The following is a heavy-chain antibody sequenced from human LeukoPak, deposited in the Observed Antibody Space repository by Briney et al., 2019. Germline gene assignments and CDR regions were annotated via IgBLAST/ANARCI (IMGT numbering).Heavy chain of an antibody. Sequence: GGSLRLSCAASGFILSSSYMSWGRQAPGKELEWVSLIQTNENTYYADSVTGRFTISRDNSKNTLYLEMNSLRAEDTAVYYCARDSYSRDWGQGTLVTVSS. J-gene: IGHJ4*02. V-gene: IGHV3-53*01. D-gene: IGHD3-10*01. CDR2: IQTNENT. CDR1: GFILSSSY. CDR3: ARDSYSRD.